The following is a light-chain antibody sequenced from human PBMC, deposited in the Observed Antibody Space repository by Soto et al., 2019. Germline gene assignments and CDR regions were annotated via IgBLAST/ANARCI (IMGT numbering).Light chain of an antibody. CDR3: SSYTTSSTYV. V-gene: IGLV2-14*01. CDR1: SSDVGGYNY. Sequence: QSVLTQPASVSGSPGQSITISCTGTSSDVGGYNYVSWYQQHPGKAPKLMIYEVSNRPSGVPNRFSGSKSGNTASLTISGLQAEDEADYYCSSYTTSSTYVFGGGTKLTVL. CDR2: EVS. J-gene: IGLJ2*01.